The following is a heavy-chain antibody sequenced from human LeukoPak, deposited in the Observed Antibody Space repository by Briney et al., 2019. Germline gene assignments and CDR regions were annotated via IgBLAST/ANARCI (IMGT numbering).Heavy chain of an antibody. D-gene: IGHD3-10*01. V-gene: IGHV3-73*01. CDR1: GFTFSGSA. CDR2: IRSKANSYAT. Sequence: PGGSLRLSCAASGFTFSGSAMHLVRQASGKGLEWVGRIRSKANSYATAYAASVKGRFTISRDDSKNTAYLQMNSLKTEDTAVYYCTRHSDMVRGVIISDYWGQGTLVTVSS. CDR3: TRHSDMVRGVIISDY. J-gene: IGHJ4*02.